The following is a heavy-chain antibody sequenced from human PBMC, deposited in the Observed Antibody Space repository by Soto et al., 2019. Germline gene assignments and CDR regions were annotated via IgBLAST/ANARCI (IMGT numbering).Heavy chain of an antibody. D-gene: IGHD2-2*01. Sequence: QITLKESGPTLVKPTQTLTLTCTFSGFSLSTSGVGVGWIRQPPGKALEWLALIYWDDDKRYSPSLKSRLTITKDTSKTQVVLTMTNMDPVDTATYYCAHLRGYCSSTSCYASGVPDAFDIWGQGTMVTVSS. V-gene: IGHV2-5*02. CDR2: IYWDDDK. J-gene: IGHJ3*02. CDR1: GFSLSTSGVG. CDR3: AHLRGYCSSTSCYASGVPDAFDI.